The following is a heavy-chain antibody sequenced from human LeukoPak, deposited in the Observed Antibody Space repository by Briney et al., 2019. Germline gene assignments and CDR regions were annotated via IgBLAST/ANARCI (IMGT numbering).Heavy chain of an antibody. V-gene: IGHV5-51*01. D-gene: IGHD2-21*02. CDR2: MFPDDSNI. CDR3: ARRVVVTALDI. J-gene: IGHJ3*02. Sequence: GESLKISCGGSGYTFTTYWIGWVRQMPGKGLEWMGIMFPDDSNIRYNPSFQGQVTISADKSTSTAYLQWSSLKASDTAIYYCARRVVVTALDIWGQGTMVTVSS. CDR1: GYTFTTYW.